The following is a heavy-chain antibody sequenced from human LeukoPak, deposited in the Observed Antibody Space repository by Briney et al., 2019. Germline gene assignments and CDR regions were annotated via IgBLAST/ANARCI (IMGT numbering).Heavy chain of an antibody. Sequence: ASVTVSCKASGYTFTGYYMHWVRQAPGQGLEWMGQITPNSGGTNYAQKFQGRVTMTRDTSITTAYMELSSLRSDDTAVYYCARYWGNGFDIWGQGTMVTVSS. CDR1: GYTFTGYY. J-gene: IGHJ3*02. CDR2: ITPNSGGT. V-gene: IGHV1-2*06. CDR3: ARYWGNGFDI. D-gene: IGHD3-16*01.